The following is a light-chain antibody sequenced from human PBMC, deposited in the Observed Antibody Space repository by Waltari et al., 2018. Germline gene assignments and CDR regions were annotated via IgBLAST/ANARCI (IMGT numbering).Light chain of an antibody. J-gene: IGKJ1*01. Sequence: EIVMTQSPATLSVSLGERATLSCRASQSVSSNLAWFQQKPGQAPRLLIFGASTRATDIPARFSGSGSGTEFTLTISSLQFEDSAVYYCQQYNKWWTFGQGTKVEVK. V-gene: IGKV3-15*01. CDR2: GAS. CDR1: QSVSSN. CDR3: QQYNKWWT.